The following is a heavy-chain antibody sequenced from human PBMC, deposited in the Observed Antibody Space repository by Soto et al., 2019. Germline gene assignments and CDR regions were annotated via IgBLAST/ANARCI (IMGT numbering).Heavy chain of an antibody. CDR1: GGTFSSYA. CDR3: AHPWGQLWSRGPSGMDV. D-gene: IGHD5-18*01. J-gene: IGHJ6*02. Sequence: QVQLVQSGAEVKKPGSSVKVSCKASGGTFSSYAISWVRQAPGQGLEWMGGIIPIFGTSNYAQKFQGRVTITADKATSTAYMELSSLRSEDTAVYYCAHPWGQLWSRGPSGMDVWGHGTTVTVSS. V-gene: IGHV1-69*06. CDR2: IIPIFGTS.